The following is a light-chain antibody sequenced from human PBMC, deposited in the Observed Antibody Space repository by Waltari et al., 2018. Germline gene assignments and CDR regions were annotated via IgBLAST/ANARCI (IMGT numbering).Light chain of an antibody. CDR2: GIN. V-gene: IGLV1-40*01. CDR1: SSNIGAGSD. J-gene: IGLJ2*01. CDR3: QSSDSTLYGVV. Sequence: QSLLTQPPPVSGAPGQRVTISCTGCSSNIGAGSDVNWYQLLPGTAPKLLIYGINNRPSGVPDRFSGSRSATSASLAISGLQAEDEAYYYCQSSDSTLYGVVFGGGTKLTVL.